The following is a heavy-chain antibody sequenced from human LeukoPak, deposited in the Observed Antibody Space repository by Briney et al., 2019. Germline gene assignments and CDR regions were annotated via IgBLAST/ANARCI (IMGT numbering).Heavy chain of an antibody. D-gene: IGHD6-6*01. CDR3: AREQLARALVDY. Sequence: PSETLSLTCTVSGGSISSGDYYWSWIRQPPGKGLEWIGYIYYSGSTYYNPSLKSRVTISVDTSKNQFSLKLSSVTAADTAVYYCAREQLARALVDYWGQGTLVTVSS. CDR2: IYYSGST. CDR1: GGSISSGDYY. V-gene: IGHV4-30-4*08. J-gene: IGHJ4*02.